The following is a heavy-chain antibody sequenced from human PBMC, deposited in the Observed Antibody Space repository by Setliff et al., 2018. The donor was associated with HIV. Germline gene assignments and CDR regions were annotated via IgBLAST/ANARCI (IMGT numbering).Heavy chain of an antibody. D-gene: IGHD3-22*01. CDR2: SYHTGSK. CDR3: ARFYYHYDSTNDAFDI. CDR1: GYPIDSGFY. Sequence: PSETLSLTCAVYGYPIDSGFYWGWIRQTPGKGLEWIASSYHTGSKYYNPSLKRRVTISVDTSKNQFSLKLTSVTAADTAVYYCARFYYHYDSTNDAFDIWGQGTMVTVSS. V-gene: IGHV4-38-2*01. J-gene: IGHJ3*02.